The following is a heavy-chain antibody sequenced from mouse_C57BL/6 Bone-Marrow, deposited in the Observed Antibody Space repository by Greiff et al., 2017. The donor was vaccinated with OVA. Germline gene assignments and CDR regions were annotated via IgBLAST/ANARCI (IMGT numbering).Heavy chain of an antibody. CDR2: IDPSDSYT. V-gene: IGHV1-50*01. CDR3: ARTTTVVAPRGHYYAMDY. J-gene: IGHJ4*01. Sequence: QVQLQQPGAELVKPGASVKLSCKASGYTFTSYWMQWVKQRPGQGLEWIGEIDPSDSYTNYNQKFTGKATLTVDTSSSTAYMQLSSLTSEDAAFYYCARTTTVVAPRGHYYAMDYWGQGTSVTVSS. D-gene: IGHD1-1*01. CDR1: GYTFTSYW.